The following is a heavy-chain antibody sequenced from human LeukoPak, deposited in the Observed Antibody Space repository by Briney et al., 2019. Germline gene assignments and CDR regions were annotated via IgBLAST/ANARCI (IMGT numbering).Heavy chain of an antibody. CDR3: ASQIDYYDSSGYSTGFDY. V-gene: IGHV3-48*01. D-gene: IGHD3-22*01. Sequence: GGSLRLSCAASGFTFSSYSMNWVRQAPGKGLEWVSYISSSSSTIYYADSVKGRFTISRDNAKNSLYLQMNSLRAEDTAVYYCASQIDYYDSSGYSTGFDYWGQGTLVTVSS. J-gene: IGHJ4*02. CDR2: ISSSSSTI. CDR1: GFTFSSYS.